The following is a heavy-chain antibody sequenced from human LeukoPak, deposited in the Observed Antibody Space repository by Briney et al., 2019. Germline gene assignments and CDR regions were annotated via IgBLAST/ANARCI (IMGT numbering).Heavy chain of an antibody. D-gene: IGHD4-17*01. V-gene: IGHV3-21*01. CDR1: SFTFSSYT. CDR3: ATRVTTFLQ. J-gene: IGHJ4*02. Sequence: PGGSLSLFCVGSSFTFSSYTLNWVRQAPGEGLEWLSSISYNGSNIYYADSVKGRFTISRDNAKTSLFLQMNSMRAEDSAVYYCATRVTTFLQWGQGTLVTVS. CDR2: ISYNGSNI.